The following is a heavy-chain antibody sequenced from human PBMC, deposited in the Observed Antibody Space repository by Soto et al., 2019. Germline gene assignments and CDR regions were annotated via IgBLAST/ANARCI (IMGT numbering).Heavy chain of an antibody. V-gene: IGHV1-2*04. D-gene: IGHD2-2*01. J-gene: IGHJ3*02. CDR1: GYTFTGYY. Sequence: ASVKVSCKASGYTFTGYYMHWVRQAPGQGLEGMGWINPNSGGTNYAQKFQGWVTMTKDTSISTAYMELSRLRSDDTAVYYCARDGVPDINAFDIWGQGTMVTVSS. CDR2: INPNSGGT. CDR3: ARDGVPDINAFDI.